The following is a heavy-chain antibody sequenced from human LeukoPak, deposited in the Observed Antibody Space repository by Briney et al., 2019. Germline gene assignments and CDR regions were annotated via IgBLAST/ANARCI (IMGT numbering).Heavy chain of an antibody. CDR3: AKDLEWLSYFDY. Sequence: GGSLRLSCAASGFTFDDYGMSWVRQAPGKGLEWVSGINWNGGSTGYADSVKGRFTISRDNSKNTLYLQMNSLRAEDTAVYYCAKDLEWLSYFDYWGQGTLVTVSS. CDR1: GFTFDDYG. V-gene: IGHV3-20*04. D-gene: IGHD3-3*01. CDR2: INWNGGST. J-gene: IGHJ4*02.